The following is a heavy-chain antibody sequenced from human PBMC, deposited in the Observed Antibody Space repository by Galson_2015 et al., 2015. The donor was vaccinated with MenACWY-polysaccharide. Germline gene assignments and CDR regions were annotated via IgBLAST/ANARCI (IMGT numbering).Heavy chain of an antibody. CDR1: GFTFSAYS. CDR3: ARDSGTAGADDF. D-gene: IGHD6-13*01. Sequence: SLRLSCAASGFTFSAYSMTWVRQAPGRGLEWVSYISGDSRTIFYAESMKGRFTISRDNAGNSLYLQMNSLRNEDTALYYCARDSGTAGADDFWGQGTLVTVST. J-gene: IGHJ4*02. V-gene: IGHV3-48*02. CDR2: ISGDSRTI.